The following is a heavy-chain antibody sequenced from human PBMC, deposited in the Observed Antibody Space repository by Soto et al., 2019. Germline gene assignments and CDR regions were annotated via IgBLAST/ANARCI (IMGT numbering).Heavy chain of an antibody. V-gene: IGHV5-51*01. Sequence: GESLKISCKAIGYTFTNYWIGWVRQTPGKGLEWMGIIFPGDSDTRYNPSFEGQVTVSADESISAAYLQWNTLKASDTAMYYCVRPNFGALTHFDFWGQGTLVTVSS. CDR1: GYTFTNYW. J-gene: IGHJ4*02. D-gene: IGHD3-16*01. CDR2: IFPGDSDT. CDR3: VRPNFGALTHFDF.